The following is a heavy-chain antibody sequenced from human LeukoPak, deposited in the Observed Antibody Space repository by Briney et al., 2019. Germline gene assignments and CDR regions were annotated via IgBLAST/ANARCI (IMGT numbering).Heavy chain of an antibody. D-gene: IGHD3-3*01. V-gene: IGHV4-39*01. Sequence: SETLSLTCTVSGGPISSSSYYWGWIRQPPGKGLEWIGSIYYSGSTYYNPSLKSRVTISVDTSKNQFSLKLSSVTAADTAVYYCARRGYENWFDPWGQGTLVTVSS. CDR3: ARRGYENWFDP. CDR1: GGPISSSSYY. J-gene: IGHJ5*02. CDR2: IYYSGST.